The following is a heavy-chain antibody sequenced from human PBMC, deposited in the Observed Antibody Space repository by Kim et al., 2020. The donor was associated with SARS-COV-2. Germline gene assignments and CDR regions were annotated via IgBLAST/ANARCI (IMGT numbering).Heavy chain of an antibody. J-gene: IGHJ4*02. V-gene: IGHV3-53*01. D-gene: IGHD2-8*01. Sequence: DSVKGRFTISRDNSKNTLHLQIDSLRVDDTAVYYCARGTRDGNGLYYFDSWGQGTLVTVSS. CDR3: ARGTRDGNGLYYFDS.